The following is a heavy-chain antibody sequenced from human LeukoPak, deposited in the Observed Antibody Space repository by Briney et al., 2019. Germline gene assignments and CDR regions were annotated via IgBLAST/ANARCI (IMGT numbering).Heavy chain of an antibody. CDR1: GGSFSGYY. J-gene: IGHJ4*02. Sequence: SETLSLTCAVYGGSFSGYYWSWIRQPPGKGLEWIGEINHSGSTNYNPSLKSRVTISVGTSKNQFSLKLSSVTAADTAVYYCARAWIFGVVSHIRPRWYFDYWGQGTLVTVSS. CDR2: INHSGST. CDR3: ARAWIFGVVSHIRPRWYFDY. D-gene: IGHD3-3*01. V-gene: IGHV4-34*01.